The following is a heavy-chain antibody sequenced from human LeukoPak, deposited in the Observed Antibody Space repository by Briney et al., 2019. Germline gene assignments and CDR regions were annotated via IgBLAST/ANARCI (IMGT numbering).Heavy chain of an antibody. J-gene: IGHJ2*01. CDR3: ARDKASAGNYWYFDL. Sequence: ASVKVSCTASGYIFTDSYMHWVRQAPGQGLEWMGRINPNSGGINYAQNFQGRVTMTRDTSISTAYMELSRLRSDDTAVYYCARDKASAGNYWYFDLWGRGTLVTVSS. CDR1: GYIFTDSY. V-gene: IGHV1-2*06. CDR2: INPNSGGI. D-gene: IGHD6-13*01.